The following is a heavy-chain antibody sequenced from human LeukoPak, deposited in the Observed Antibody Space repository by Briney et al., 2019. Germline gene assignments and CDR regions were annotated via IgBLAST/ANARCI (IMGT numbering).Heavy chain of an antibody. D-gene: IGHD5-18*01. CDR3: AKDRGDTAMEKYDY. V-gene: IGHV3-23*01. J-gene: IGHJ4*02. CDR2: ISGSGDST. Sequence: WGSLRLSCAASGFTFRSNDMSWVRQAPGKGLEWVSTISGSGDSTDYADSVKGRFTISRDNSKNTLYLQMNILRAEDTAVYYCAKDRGDTAMEKYDYCGQGTLVTVSS. CDR1: GFTFRSND.